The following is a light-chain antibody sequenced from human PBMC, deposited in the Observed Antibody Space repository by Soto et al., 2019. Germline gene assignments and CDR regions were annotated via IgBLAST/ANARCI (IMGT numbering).Light chain of an antibody. Sequence: QTVVTQEPSFSVSPGGTVTLTCGLSSGSVSISYYPSWYQQTPGQAPRTLIYSTNTRSPGVPDRFSGSILGNKAAHTITGAQTDDESYYFSVLYVGCGIWVFGGGTKVTVL. J-gene: IGLJ2*01. CDR1: SGSVSISYY. CDR2: STN. V-gene: IGLV8-61*01. CDR3: VLYVGCGIWV.